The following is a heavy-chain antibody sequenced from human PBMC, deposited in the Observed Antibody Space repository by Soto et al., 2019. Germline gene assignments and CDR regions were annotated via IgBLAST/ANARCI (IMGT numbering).Heavy chain of an antibody. D-gene: IGHD3-10*01. J-gene: IGHJ4*02. V-gene: IGHV1-46*03. CDR1: GYTFTSYD. CDR3: SRVDPGETSPFDH. CDR2: INPFDGSR. Sequence: ASVKVSCKASGYTFTSYDINWVRQATGQGLEWMGWINPFDGSRMFAQSFQGRVTMTRDTSTSTVYMEVSSLRSEDTAVYYCSRVDPGETSPFDHWGQGTLVTVSS.